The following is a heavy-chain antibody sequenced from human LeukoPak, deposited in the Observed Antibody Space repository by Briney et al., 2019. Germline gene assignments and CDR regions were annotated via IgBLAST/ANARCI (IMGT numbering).Heavy chain of an antibody. D-gene: IGHD4-17*01. CDR3: VKDAAVTPFYFDY. CDR2: ISGSGGST. Sequence: GGSLRLSCAASGFTFNSYAMSWVRQAPGKGLEWVSGISGSGGSTYYADSVKGRFTISRDISKNTLHLQMNSLRAEDTALYYCVKDAAVTPFYFDYWGQGTLVTVSS. V-gene: IGHV3-23*01. J-gene: IGHJ4*02. CDR1: GFTFNSYA.